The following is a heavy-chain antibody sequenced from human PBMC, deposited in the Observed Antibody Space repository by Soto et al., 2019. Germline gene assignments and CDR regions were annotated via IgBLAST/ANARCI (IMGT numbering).Heavy chain of an antibody. J-gene: IGHJ6*02. V-gene: IGHV4-59*08. CDR2: IYYSGTT. CDR3: ARLHGYCISSSCHGHYAMDV. CDR1: GGSISSYY. Sequence: PSETLSLTCTVSGGSISSYYRSWIRQPPEKGLDWIGIIYYSGTTNYNPSLNSRVTVSVDTSKNQFSLKVTSVTAADTAVYYCARLHGYCISSSCHGHYAMDVWGQGTTVTVSS. D-gene: IGHD2-2*01.